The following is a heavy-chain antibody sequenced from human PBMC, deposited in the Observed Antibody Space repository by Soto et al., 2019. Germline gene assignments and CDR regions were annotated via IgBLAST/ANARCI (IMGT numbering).Heavy chain of an antibody. CDR2: INHSGST. V-gene: IGHV4-34*01. Sequence: SETLSLTCAVYGGSFSGYYWSWIRQPPGKGLEWIGEINHSGSTNYNPSLKSRVTISVDTSKNQFSLKLSSVTAADTAVYYCAGAYYDFWSGYYDYYYHYGMDVWGQGTTVTVSS. CDR3: AGAYYDFWSGYYDYYYHYGMDV. J-gene: IGHJ6*02. D-gene: IGHD3-3*01. CDR1: GGSFSGYY.